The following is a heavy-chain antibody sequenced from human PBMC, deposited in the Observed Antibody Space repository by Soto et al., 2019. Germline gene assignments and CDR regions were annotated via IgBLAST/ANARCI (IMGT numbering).Heavy chain of an antibody. V-gene: IGHV4-59*01. CDR2: IYYSGST. D-gene: IGHD2-15*01. Sequence: PSETLSLTCTVSGGSISSYYWSWIRQPPGKGLEWIGYIYYSGSTNYNPSLKSRVTISVDTSKNQFSLKLSSVTAADTAVYYCAREGQYCSGGSCYNLFPFDPWGQGTLVTVSS. J-gene: IGHJ5*02. CDR1: GGSISSYY. CDR3: AREGQYCSGGSCYNLFPFDP.